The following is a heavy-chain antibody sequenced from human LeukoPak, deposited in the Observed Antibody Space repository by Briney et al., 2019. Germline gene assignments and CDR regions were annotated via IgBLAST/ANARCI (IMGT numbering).Heavy chain of an antibody. CDR2: ITGDGSTI. D-gene: IGHD3-16*01. Sequence: GGSLRLSCAASRFGFSVYWMQWVRQPPGKGLVWVSHITGDGSTIKYADSVKGRFTISRDNAKDTLYLQMNSRRVEDTVVYYGARVLTINREGEGYFDSWGQGIPVTVSS. CDR3: ARVLTINREGEGYFDS. V-gene: IGHV3-74*03. J-gene: IGHJ4*02. CDR1: RFGFSVYW.